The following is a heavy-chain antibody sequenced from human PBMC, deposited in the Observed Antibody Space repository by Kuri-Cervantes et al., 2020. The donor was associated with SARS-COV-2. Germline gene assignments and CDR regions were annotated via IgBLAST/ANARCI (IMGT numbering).Heavy chain of an antibody. Sequence: SETLSLTCAVYGGSFSGYCWSWIRQPPGKGLEWIGEINHSGSTNYNPSLKSRVTISVDTSKNQFSLKLSSVTAADTAVYYCARVKGIVLIDWFDPWGQGTLVTVSS. CDR2: INHSGST. V-gene: IGHV4-34*01. CDR1: GGSFSGYC. CDR3: ARVKGIVLIDWFDP. J-gene: IGHJ5*02. D-gene: IGHD2-8*01.